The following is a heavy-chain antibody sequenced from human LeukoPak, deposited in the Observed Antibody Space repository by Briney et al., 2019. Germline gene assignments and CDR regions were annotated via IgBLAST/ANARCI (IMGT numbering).Heavy chain of an antibody. CDR2: MSYAGSNK. Sequence: PGGTLRLSCAASGFTFSNYAMHWVRQAPGKGLEWVALMSYAGSNKFYADSVKGRFTISRDNSKSTLYLQMNSLKAEDTAVYCCARGGVTTMTLRYFWLDYWGQGTLVTVSS. CDR3: ARGGVTTMTLRYFWLDY. CDR1: GFTFSNYA. J-gene: IGHJ4*02. V-gene: IGHV3-30-3*01. D-gene: IGHD4-17*01.